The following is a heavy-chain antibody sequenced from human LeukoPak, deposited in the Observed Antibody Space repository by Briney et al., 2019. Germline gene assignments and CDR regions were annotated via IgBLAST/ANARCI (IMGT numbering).Heavy chain of an antibody. J-gene: IGHJ4*02. CDR1: GFTFRSHA. D-gene: IGHD1-26*01. V-gene: IGHV3-23*01. CDR2: ISGSGGST. Sequence: GGSLRLSCAASGFTFRSHAMSWVRQAPGKGLEWVSAISGSGGSTYYADSVKGRSTISRDNSKNTLYLQMNSLRAEDTAVYYCAARQPIVGATTTEYWGQGTLVTVSS. CDR3: AARQPIVGATTTEY.